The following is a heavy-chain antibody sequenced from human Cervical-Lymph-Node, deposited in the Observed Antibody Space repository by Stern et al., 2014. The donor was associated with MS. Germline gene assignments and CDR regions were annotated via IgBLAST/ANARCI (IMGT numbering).Heavy chain of an antibody. Sequence: VQLVESGGGVVQPGTSLRLSCAVAGFTFRNYGMHWVRPAPGKGLEWVAVISYDADVKFYADSVKGRFTISRDTPKNTMYLQLNSLKVEDTAVYFCAKKSVGTTGTTTAFDYWGQGTLVTVSS. CDR3: AKKSVGTTGTTTAFDY. D-gene: IGHD1-1*01. J-gene: IGHJ4*02. CDR1: GFTFRNYG. CDR2: ISYDADVK. V-gene: IGHV3-30*18.